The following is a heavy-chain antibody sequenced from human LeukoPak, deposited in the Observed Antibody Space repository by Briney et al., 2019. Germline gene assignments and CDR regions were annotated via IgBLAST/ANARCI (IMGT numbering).Heavy chain of an antibody. CDR2: INWNGGTT. CDR3: ARNSGANVYTYSFQY. Sequence: GGSLRLSCVASGLTFDDYGMSWVRQAPGKGLEWVSGINWNGGTTTYADSVKGRFTISRDNAKNSLYLQMNSLRVEDTAFYYCARNSGANVYTYSFQYWGRGTLVTVPS. D-gene: IGHD1-26*01. J-gene: IGHJ4*02. V-gene: IGHV3-20*04. CDR1: GLTFDDYG.